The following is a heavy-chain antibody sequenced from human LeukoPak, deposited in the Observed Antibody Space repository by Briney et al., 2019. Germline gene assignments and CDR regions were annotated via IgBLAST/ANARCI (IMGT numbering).Heavy chain of an antibody. Sequence: GASVKVSCKASGYTFTGCYMHWVRQAPGQGLEWMGWIDPNSGGTNYAQKFQGRVTMTRDTSISTAYMELSRLRSDDTAVYYCARDSTYYDFWSGSSADFQHWGQGTLVTVSS. CDR3: ARDSTYYDFWSGSSADFQH. V-gene: IGHV1-2*02. CDR2: IDPNSGGT. CDR1: GYTFTGCY. J-gene: IGHJ1*01. D-gene: IGHD3-3*01.